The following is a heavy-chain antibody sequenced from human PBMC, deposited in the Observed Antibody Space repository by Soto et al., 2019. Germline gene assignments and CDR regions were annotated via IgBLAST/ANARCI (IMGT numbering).Heavy chain of an antibody. CDR1: GGTXTSYA. CDR3: ARSSPHHYYDSSGYYYGGYFDY. Sequence: SXKVSCKASGGTXTSYAIGLVRQAPGQGLEWMGGSIPIFCTANYAQKFQGRVTITADEYTSTAYMELRSLRSEDTAVYYCARSSPHHYYDSSGYYYGGYFDYWGQGTLGTVSS. CDR2: SIPIFCTA. D-gene: IGHD3-22*01. V-gene: IGHV1-69*13. J-gene: IGHJ4*02.